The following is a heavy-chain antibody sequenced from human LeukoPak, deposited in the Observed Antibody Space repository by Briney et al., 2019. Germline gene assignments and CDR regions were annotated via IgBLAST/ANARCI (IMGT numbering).Heavy chain of an antibody. CDR3: ARDLQADFDWLLDWYDP. CDR2: IKQGGSEK. CDR1: GFTFSTYW. D-gene: IGHD3-9*01. Sequence: PGGSLRLSCAASGFTFSTYWMTWIRQAPGKGLEWVANIKQGGSEKYYVDSVKGRFTISRDNAKNSLYLQMNSLRDEDTAVYYCARDLQADFDWLLDWYDPWGQGTLVTVSS. J-gene: IGHJ5*02. V-gene: IGHV3-7*01.